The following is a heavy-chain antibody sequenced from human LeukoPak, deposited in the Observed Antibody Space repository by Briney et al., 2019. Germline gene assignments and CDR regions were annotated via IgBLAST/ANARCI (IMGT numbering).Heavy chain of an antibody. J-gene: IGHJ4*02. CDR2: IYYSGST. CDR1: GGSISSSSYY. V-gene: IGHV4-39*01. CDR3: ARHHSIARPH. Sequence: PSETLSLTCTVSGGSISSSSYYWGWIRQPPGKGLEWIGSIYYSGSTYYNPSLKSRVTISVDTSKNQFSLKLSSVTATDTAVYYCARHHSIARPHWGQGTLVTVSS. D-gene: IGHD6-6*01.